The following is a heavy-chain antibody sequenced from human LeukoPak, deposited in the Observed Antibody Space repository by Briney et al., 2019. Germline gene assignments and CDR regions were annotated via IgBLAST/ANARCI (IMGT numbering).Heavy chain of an antibody. CDR3: AKDRVYSGYDLGAFDI. D-gene: IGHD5-12*01. CDR2: ISGSGGSK. J-gene: IGHJ3*02. CDR1: GFTFSSYA. Sequence: GGSLRLSCAASGFTFSSYAMSWVRQAPGKVLEWVSAISGSGGSKYYEDSVQGRFTITRDNSKNTLHLQMNSLRAEDTAVYYCAKDRVYSGYDLGAFDIWGQGTMVTVSS. V-gene: IGHV3-23*01.